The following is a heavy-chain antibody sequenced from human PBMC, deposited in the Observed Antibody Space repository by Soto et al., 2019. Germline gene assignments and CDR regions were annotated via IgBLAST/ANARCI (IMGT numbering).Heavy chain of an antibody. V-gene: IGHV1-46*02. CDR1: GYTFNTFY. D-gene: IGHD3-9*01. CDR3: ASSDFEWLSKARYYFDY. J-gene: IGHJ4*02. CDR2: INPSGGST. Sequence: QVQLVQSGAEVKKPGASVKVSCKASGYTFNTFYIHWVRQAPGQGLEWMGIINPSGGSTTYAQKCPGRVTRQRDTSTSIIYMELRSIRSEATAIYYCASSDFEWLSKARYYFDYWGQGTLVTVSS.